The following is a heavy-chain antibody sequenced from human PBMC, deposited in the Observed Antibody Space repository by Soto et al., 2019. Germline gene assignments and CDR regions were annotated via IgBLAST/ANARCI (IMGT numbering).Heavy chain of an antibody. CDR1: GGSVSSGSYY. D-gene: IGHD2-15*01. J-gene: IGHJ5*02. CDR2: VYSSGST. CDR3: AREAVDNWFDP. V-gene: IGHV4-61*01. Sequence: SETLSLTCTVSGGSVSSGSYYWSWIRQPPGKGLEWIGYVYSSGSTNYNSSLKSRVTMSVDTSKNQFSLKLSSVTAADTAVYYCAREAVDNWFDPWGQGTLVTVSS.